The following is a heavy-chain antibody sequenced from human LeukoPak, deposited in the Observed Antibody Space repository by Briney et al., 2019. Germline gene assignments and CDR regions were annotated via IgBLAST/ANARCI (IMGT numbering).Heavy chain of an antibody. J-gene: IGHJ6*03. D-gene: IGHD3-10*01. V-gene: IGHV4-59*01. CDR3: ARSYYYGSGSPGYYYYYYMDV. CDR2: IYYSGST. Sequence: SETLSLTCAVYGGSFSGYYWSWIRQPPGKGLEWIGYIYYSGSTNYNPSLKSRVTISVDTSKNQFSLKLSSVTAADTAVYYCARSYYYGSGSPGYYYYYYMDVWGKGTTVTVSS. CDR1: GGSFSGYY.